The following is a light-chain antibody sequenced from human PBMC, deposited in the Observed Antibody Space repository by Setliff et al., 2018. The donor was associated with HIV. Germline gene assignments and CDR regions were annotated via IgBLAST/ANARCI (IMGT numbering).Light chain of an antibody. J-gene: IGKJ2*01. Sequence: DIQMTQSPSTLSASVGDRVPITCRASQTISSWLAWYQQKPGKAPKLLIYKASTLESGVPSRFSGSGSGTEFTLTISSLQPDDFATYYCQQYNSDTYTFGQGTKVDIK. CDR2: KAS. CDR1: QTISSW. CDR3: QQYNSDTYT. V-gene: IGKV1-5*03.